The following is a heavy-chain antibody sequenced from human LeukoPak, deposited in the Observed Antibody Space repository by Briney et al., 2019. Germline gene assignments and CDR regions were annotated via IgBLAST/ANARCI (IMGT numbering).Heavy chain of an antibody. CDR3: ARDLEMANDAFDI. J-gene: IGHJ3*02. CDR2: IYSDGSRT. D-gene: IGHD5-24*01. Sequence: PGGSLRLSCAASGFTFSSFAMHWVRQAPGKGLEYLSAIYSDGSRTYYADSVKGRFTISRDNSKNTLYFEMSSLRVEDTAVYYCARDLEMANDAFDIWGQGTMVTVSS. CDR1: GFTFSSFA. V-gene: IGHV3-64D*06.